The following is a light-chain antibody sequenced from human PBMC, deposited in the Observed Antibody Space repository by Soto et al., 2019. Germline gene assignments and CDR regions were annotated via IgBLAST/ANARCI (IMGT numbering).Light chain of an antibody. J-gene: IGKJ3*01. CDR3: QQYNNWSPWT. CDR1: QTVSSN. V-gene: IGKV3-15*01. CDR2: GAS. Sequence: DIEMTQSPATLSVSPGERATLSCRASQTVSSNLAWYQQKPGQAPRLLIYGASTSATGIPSMFSGSGSATEFILTISSMQSEDFAVYYCQQYNNWSPWTFGPGTKVDI.